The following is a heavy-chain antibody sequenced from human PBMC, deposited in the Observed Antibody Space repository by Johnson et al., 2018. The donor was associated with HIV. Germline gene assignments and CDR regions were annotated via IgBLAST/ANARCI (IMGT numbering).Heavy chain of an antibody. J-gene: IGHJ3*02. V-gene: IGHV3-7*03. CDR2: IKQDGSER. D-gene: IGHD3-22*01. CDR1: GFTFSSYA. Sequence: VQLVESGGGLVQPGGSLRLSCAASGFTFSSYAMSWVRQAPGKGLEWVANIKQDGSERYYVDSVKGRFTISRDNAKNSLSLQMDSLRAEDTALYYCARERYYYDSSGSYNPHAFAIWGQGTMVTVSS. CDR3: ARERYYYDSSGSYNPHAFAI.